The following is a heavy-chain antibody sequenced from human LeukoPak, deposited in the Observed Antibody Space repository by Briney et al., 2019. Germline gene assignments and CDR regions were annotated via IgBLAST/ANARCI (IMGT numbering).Heavy chain of an antibody. CDR1: GFSFSTYA. CDR2: IIGSGVDT. CDR3: AKAPASACRGAICYSFDC. Sequence: QRGGSLRLSCTASGFSFSTYAMNWVRQAPGKGLEWVASIIGSGVDTYHAVSVKGRFTISRDNSKNTLYLQMTSLRAEDTAVYYCAKAPASACRGAICYSFDCWGQGTLVTVSS. J-gene: IGHJ4*02. D-gene: IGHD2-15*01. V-gene: IGHV3-23*01.